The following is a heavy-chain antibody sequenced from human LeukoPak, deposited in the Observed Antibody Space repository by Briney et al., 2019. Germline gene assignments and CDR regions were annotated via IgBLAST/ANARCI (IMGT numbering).Heavy chain of an antibody. CDR3: AKPRLTGTTLSPFEY. Sequence: GGSLRLSCAASGFTFSSYDMNWVRQAPGKGLEWVSYISSGASAIYYADSVEGRFTISRDNAQNSLYLQMNSLRAEDTAVYYCAKPRLTGTTLSPFEYWGQGTLVTVSS. D-gene: IGHD1-1*01. CDR1: GFTFSSYD. J-gene: IGHJ4*02. V-gene: IGHV3-48*03. CDR2: ISSGASAI.